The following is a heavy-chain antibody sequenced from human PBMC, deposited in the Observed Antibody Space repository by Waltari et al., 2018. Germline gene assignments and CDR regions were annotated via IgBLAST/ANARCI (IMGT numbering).Heavy chain of an antibody. J-gene: IGHJ5*02. CDR2: IYYSGCT. CDR3: ARDAGLRGFDP. D-gene: IGHD2-15*01. V-gene: IGHV4-59*11. CDR1: GGSISRHY. Sequence: QGQLQESGPGLVKPSETLSLTCTVSGGSISRHYWSWIRQPLGKGLEWIGHIYYSGCTNYNPALMTRVTISVDTSKNQFSLKLSSVTSADTAVYYCARDAGLRGFDPWGQGTLVTVSS.